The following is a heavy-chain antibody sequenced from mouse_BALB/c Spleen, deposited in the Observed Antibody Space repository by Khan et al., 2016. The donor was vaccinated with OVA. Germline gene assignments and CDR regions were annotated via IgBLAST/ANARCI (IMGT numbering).Heavy chain of an antibody. V-gene: IGHV5-9*02. J-gene: IGHJ3*01. CDR2: IRGTGIYT. CDR1: GFAFSSYD. D-gene: IGHD2-10*01. CDR3: ARPSYYCNPRITY. Sequence: EVELVESGGGLVKPGGSLKLSCAPSGFAFSSYDMSWVRQTPEKRLEWVATIRGTGIYTYYPDSVKGRFTISRENARNTLYQQMSSLRSQDTALVYCARPSYYCNPRITYWGQGTLVTVSA.